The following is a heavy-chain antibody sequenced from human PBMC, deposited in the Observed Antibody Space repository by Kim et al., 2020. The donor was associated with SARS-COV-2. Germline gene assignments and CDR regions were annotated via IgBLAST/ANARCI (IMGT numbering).Heavy chain of an antibody. D-gene: IGHD2-15*01. Sequence: KGRFTISRDNAKNTLDLQMNSLRAEDTAVYYCASAYCSGGSCYAYNWFGPWGQGTLVTVSS. CDR3: ASAYCSGGSCYAYNWFGP. V-gene: IGHV3-74*01. J-gene: IGHJ5*02.